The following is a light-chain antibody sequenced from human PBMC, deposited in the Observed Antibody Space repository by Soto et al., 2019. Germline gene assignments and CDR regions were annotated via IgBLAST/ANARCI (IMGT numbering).Light chain of an antibody. CDR3: QSYDSSNLWV. Sequence: NFMLTQHHSVSESPGKTVTISCTRSSGSIASNYVQWYQQRPGSAPTTVIYEDNQRPSGVPDRFSGSIDSSSNSASLTISGLKTEDEADDYCQSYDSSNLWVFGGGTKLTVL. CDR1: SGSIASNY. CDR2: EDN. J-gene: IGLJ3*02. V-gene: IGLV6-57*03.